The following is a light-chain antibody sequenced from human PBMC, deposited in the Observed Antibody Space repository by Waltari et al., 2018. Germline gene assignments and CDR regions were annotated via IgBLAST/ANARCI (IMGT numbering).Light chain of an antibody. CDR3: QQYNSPKWT. J-gene: IGKJ1*01. CDR1: QSISSW. V-gene: IGKV1-5*03. Sequence: DIQMTPSPSTLSASVGDRVTITCRASQSISSWLAWYQQKPGKAPKLLIYKASSLESGVPSRFSGSGSGTEFTLTISSLQPDDFATYYCQQYNSPKWTFGQGTKVEIK. CDR2: KAS.